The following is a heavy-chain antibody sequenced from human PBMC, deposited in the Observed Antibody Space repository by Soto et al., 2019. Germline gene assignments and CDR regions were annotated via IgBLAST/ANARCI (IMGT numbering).Heavy chain of an antibody. CDR1: GFTFNYYW. J-gene: IGHJ4*02. CDR2: IQSDGSSP. V-gene: IGHV3-74*01. D-gene: IGHD3-16*01. Sequence: EVQLVESGGGLVQPGGSLRLSCVASGFTFNYYWMHWVRQAPGKGLVWVSRIQSDGSSPDYVDSVKGRFTISRDNAKNTLYLQMITLSAADTAVSYCARGGDPDYWGQGTLVTVSS. CDR3: ARGGDPDY.